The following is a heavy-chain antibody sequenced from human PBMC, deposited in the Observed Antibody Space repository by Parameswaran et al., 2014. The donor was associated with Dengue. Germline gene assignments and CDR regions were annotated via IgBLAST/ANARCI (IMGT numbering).Heavy chain of an antibody. J-gene: IGHJ4*02. V-gene: IGHV4-34*01. CDR2: INHSGST. CDR3: ARGRVVRGVIISTVFDY. D-gene: IGHD3-10*01. Sequence: WIRQPPGKGLEWIGEINHSGSTNYNPSLKSRVTISVDTSKNQFSLKLSSVTAADTAVYYCARGRVVRGVIISTVFDYWGQGTLVTVSS.